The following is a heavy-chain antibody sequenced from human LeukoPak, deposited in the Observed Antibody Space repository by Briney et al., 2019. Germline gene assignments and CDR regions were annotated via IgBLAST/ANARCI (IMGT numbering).Heavy chain of an antibody. J-gene: IGHJ4*02. D-gene: IGHD6-19*01. V-gene: IGHV1-18*01. CDR1: GYTFTSYG. CDR3: ARRGGHSSGWYEAGIDY. CDR2: ISAYNGNT. Sequence: ASVKVSCKASGYTFTSYGISWVRQAPGQGLEWMGSISAYNGNTNYAQKLQGRVTMTTDTSTSTAYMELRSLRSDDTAVYYCARRGGHSSGWYEAGIDYWGQGTLVTVSS.